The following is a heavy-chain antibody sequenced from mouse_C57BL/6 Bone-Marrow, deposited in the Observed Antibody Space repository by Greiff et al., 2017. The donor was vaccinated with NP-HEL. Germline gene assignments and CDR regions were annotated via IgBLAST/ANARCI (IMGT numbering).Heavy chain of an antibody. Sequence: EVQLQQSGPELVKPGASVKISCKASGYTFTDYYMNWVKQSHGKSLEWIGDINPNNGGTSYNQKFKGKATLTVDKSSSTAYMELRSLTSEDSAVYYCASGGRDYYGSSPYYYAMDYWGQGTSVTVSS. V-gene: IGHV1-26*01. CDR1: GYTFTDYY. CDR2: INPNNGGT. J-gene: IGHJ4*01. CDR3: ASGGRDYYGSSPYYYAMDY. D-gene: IGHD1-1*01.